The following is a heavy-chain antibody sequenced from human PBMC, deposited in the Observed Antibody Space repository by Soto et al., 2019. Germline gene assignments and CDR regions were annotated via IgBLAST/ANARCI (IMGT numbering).Heavy chain of an antibody. CDR2: MNPNSGNT. J-gene: IGHJ5*02. V-gene: IGHV1-8*01. D-gene: IGHD3-22*01. Sequence: QVQLVQSGAEVKKPGASVKVSCKASGYTFTSYDINWVRQATGQGLEWMGWMNPNSGNTGYAQKFQGRVSMTRNTSISTAYMELSSLRSEDTAVYYCALTWWIGRIVKWFDPWGQGTLVTVSS. CDR3: ALTWWIGRIVKWFDP. CDR1: GYTFTSYD.